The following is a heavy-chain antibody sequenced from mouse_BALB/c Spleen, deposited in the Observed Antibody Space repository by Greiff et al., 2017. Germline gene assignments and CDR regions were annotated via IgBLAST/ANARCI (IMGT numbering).Heavy chain of an antibody. D-gene: IGHD2-14*01. J-gene: IGHJ2*01. CDR3: ARNFYRYDAGSSYFDY. CDR1: GFSLTSYG. V-gene: IGHV2-4-1*01. CDR2: IWSGGST. Sequence: QVQLKESGPGLVQPSQSLSITCTVSGFSLTSYGVHWVRQSPGKGLEWLGVIWSGGSTDYNAAFISRLSISKDNSKSQVFFKMNSLQADDTAIYYCARNFYRYDAGSSYFDYWGQGTTLTVSS.